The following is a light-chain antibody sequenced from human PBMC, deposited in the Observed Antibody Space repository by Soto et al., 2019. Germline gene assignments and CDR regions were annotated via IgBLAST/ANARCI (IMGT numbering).Light chain of an antibody. CDR3: QQYNAYPWT. CDR2: KAS. CDR1: LSISSW. Sequence: DIQMTQSPSTLSASVGDRVTITCRASLSISSWLAWYQQKPGKAPKLLIYKASTLESGVPSNFSGGGSGTEFSLTIISLQAEDFATYYCQQYNAYPWTFGQGTKVDVK. J-gene: IGKJ1*01. V-gene: IGKV1-5*03.